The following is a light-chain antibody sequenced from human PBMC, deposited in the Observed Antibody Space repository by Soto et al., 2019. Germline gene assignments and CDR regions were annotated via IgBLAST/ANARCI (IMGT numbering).Light chain of an antibody. V-gene: IGKV2-28*01. CDR3: MQALQTPKT. Sequence: DIVMTQSPLSLPVTPGEPASISCRSSQSLLHSNGYNYLDWYLQKPGQSPQLLIYLGSNRASGVPVRFSGSGSGTDFTLKISRVEAEDVGVYYCMQALQTPKTFGQGTKVGIK. J-gene: IGKJ1*01. CDR2: LGS. CDR1: QSLLHSNGYNY.